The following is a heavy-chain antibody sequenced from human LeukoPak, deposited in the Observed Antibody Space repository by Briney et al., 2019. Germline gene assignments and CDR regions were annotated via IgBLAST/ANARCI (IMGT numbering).Heavy chain of an antibody. D-gene: IGHD3-22*01. CDR3: ARRDYYDSSGQ. V-gene: IGHV3-48*01. J-gene: IGHJ4*02. CDR2: ISSSSSTI. CDR1: GFTFSSYS. Sequence: GGSLRLSCAASGFTFSSYSMNWVRQAPGKGLEWVSYISSSSSTIYYADSVKGRFTISRDNAKNSLYLQMSSLRAEDTAVYYCARRDYYDSSGQWGQGTLVTVSS.